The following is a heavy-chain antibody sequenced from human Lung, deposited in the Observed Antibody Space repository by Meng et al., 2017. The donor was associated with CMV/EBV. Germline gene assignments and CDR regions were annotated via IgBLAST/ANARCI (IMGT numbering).Heavy chain of an antibody. Sequence: GGSLRLXCAASGFTFTNYWMTWVRQAPGKGLEWVGNINEAGSVKHYVDSVKGRFTMSRDNAKNTLYLQMNSLRAEDTAVYYCAKAFSASWYREYYDYWGQGXLVTVSS. CDR1: GFTFTNYW. CDR3: AKAFSASWYREYYDY. D-gene: IGHD6-13*01. CDR2: INEAGSVK. J-gene: IGHJ4*02. V-gene: IGHV3-7*03.